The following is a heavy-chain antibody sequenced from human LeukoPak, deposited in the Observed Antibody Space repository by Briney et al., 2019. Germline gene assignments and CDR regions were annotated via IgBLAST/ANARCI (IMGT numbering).Heavy chain of an antibody. J-gene: IGHJ4*02. Sequence: ASVKVSCKASGYTFTSYGISWVRQAPGQGLEWMGWIRVYNGDTNYAQKLQGRVTMTTDTSTSTAYMELRSLRSDDTAVYYCARVLSNWNYHDYWGQGTLVTVSS. CDR2: IRVYNGDT. D-gene: IGHD1-1*01. CDR3: ARVLSNWNYHDY. V-gene: IGHV1-18*01. CDR1: GYTFTSYG.